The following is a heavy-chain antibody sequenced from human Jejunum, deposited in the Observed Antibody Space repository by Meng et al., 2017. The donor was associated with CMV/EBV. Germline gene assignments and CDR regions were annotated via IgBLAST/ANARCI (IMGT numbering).Heavy chain of an antibody. J-gene: IGHJ4*02. CDR1: GVSIRSYY. CDR2: IYTSGST. CDR3: ARDGGLDCGGDCYFDH. Sequence: QMQCEESGPGLLKPSETLSLILTVSGVSIRSYYWSWIRLPAGKGLEWIGRIYTSGSTNYNPSLKSRVTMSLDTPKNQFSLKLTSVTAADTALYFCARDGGLDCGGDCYFDHWGQGILVTVSS. V-gene: IGHV4-4*07. D-gene: IGHD2-21*02.